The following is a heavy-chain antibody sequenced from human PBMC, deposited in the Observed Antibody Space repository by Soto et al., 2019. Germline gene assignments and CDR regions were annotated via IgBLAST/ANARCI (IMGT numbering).Heavy chain of an antibody. D-gene: IGHD3-3*01. CDR1: GFTFSNYY. J-gene: IGHJ4*02. Sequence: QVQLVESGGGLVKPGGSLRLSCAASGFTFSNYYMSWIRQAPGKGLEWVSYISSSGSTIYYADSVKGRFTISRDNAKNSLYLQMNSLISDDTAVYYCARDQATYYDFWSAYYIYWGQGTLVTVSS. CDR3: ARDQATYYDFWSAYYIY. V-gene: IGHV3-11*01. CDR2: ISSSGSTI.